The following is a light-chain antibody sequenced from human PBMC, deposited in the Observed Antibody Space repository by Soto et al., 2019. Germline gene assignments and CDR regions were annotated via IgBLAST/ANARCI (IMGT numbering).Light chain of an antibody. CDR3: QRDGSSPPHN. CDR2: GAS. J-gene: IGKJ2*01. Sequence: EIVLTQSPGTLSLSPGEGSTLSCRASQNIYNNYLAWYQQKPGQAPRLLISGASSRATGIPDRISGSGSGTDFTRTISRLESEDFAVYYCQRDGSSPPHNFGQGTKLE. V-gene: IGKV3-20*01. CDR1: QNIYNNY.